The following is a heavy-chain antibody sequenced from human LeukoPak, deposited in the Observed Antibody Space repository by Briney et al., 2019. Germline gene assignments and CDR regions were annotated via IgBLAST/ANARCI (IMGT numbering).Heavy chain of an antibody. J-gene: IGHJ4*02. CDR3: TKATQWLAFDY. D-gene: IGHD6-19*01. CDR1: GGSVRGDGYF. V-gene: IGHV4-39*07. CDR2: VFYTGGT. Sequence: PSETLSLTCTVSGGSVRGDGYFWAWIRQPPGKGLEWIGSVFYTGGTYYNPSLKSRVTISVDTSRNQLSLQLTSVTAADTAVYYCTKATQWLAFDYWGRGTLVTVSS.